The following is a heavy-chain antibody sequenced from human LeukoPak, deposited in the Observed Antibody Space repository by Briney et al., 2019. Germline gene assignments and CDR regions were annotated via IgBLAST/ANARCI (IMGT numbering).Heavy chain of an antibody. D-gene: IGHD3-10*01. CDR2: ISSGGTYE. CDR1: GFTFSNYA. J-gene: IGHJ4*02. Sequence: GKSLRLSCAASGFTFSNYAMHWVRQAPGKGLEWVSLISSGGTYEYYADSVKGRFTISRDNSKNTLYLQLNSLRAEDTAMYYCARDSTYYYDSGSSGPHYFDNWGQGTLVTVSS. CDR3: ARDSTYYYDSGSSGPHYFDN. V-gene: IGHV3-30*01.